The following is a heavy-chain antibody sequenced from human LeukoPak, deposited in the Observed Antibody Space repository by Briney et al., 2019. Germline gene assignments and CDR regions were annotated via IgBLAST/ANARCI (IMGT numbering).Heavy chain of an antibody. J-gene: IGHJ4*02. D-gene: IGHD2-2*01. CDR2: IYHSGST. CDR1: GYSISSGYY. CDR3: ARQPRYCSGTSCYRIDS. V-gene: IGHV4-38-2*01. Sequence: PSETLSLTCAVSGYSISSGYYWGWIRQPPGKGLEWIGSIYHSGSTYYNPSLKSRVTISVDTSKNQFSLKLSSVTAADTAVYYCARQPRYCSGTSCYRIDSWGQGTLVTVSS.